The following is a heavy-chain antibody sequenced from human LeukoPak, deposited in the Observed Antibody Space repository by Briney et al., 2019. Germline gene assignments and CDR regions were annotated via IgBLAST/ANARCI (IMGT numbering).Heavy chain of an antibody. CDR3: VGAHGTYAPLGY. Sequence: PGGSLRLSCAGSGFTFSSYTMSWVRQAPGKGLEWISSISSSSSYTYYADPAKGRFTISRDNTKRSLVLQMNSLRAEDTAVYYCVGAHGTYAPLGYWGQGILVTVSS. CDR2: ISSSSSYT. CDR1: GFTFSSYT. D-gene: IGHD2-2*01. J-gene: IGHJ4*02. V-gene: IGHV3-21*01.